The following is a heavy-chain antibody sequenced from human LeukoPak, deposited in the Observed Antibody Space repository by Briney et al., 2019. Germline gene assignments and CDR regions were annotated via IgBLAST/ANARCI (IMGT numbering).Heavy chain of an antibody. J-gene: IGHJ4*02. CDR1: GFSFSDYY. CDR3: ARLYYDILTGYSPLDY. CDR2: ISSSSSST. D-gene: IGHD3-9*01. V-gene: IGHV3-11*03. Sequence: PGGSLRFSCAASGFSFSDYYMSWIRQAPGKGLEWIAYISSSSSSTNYADSVKGRLTVSRDNAKNSLYPHMNDLRAEDTAIYYCARLYYDILTGYSPLDYWGQGTVVTVSS.